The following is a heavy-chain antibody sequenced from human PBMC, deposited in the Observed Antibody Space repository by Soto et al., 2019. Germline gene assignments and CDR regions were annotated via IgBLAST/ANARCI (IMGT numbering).Heavy chain of an antibody. CDR1: GNTHTIYF. J-gene: IGHJ4*02. V-gene: IGHV1-2*02. D-gene: IGHD3-16*01. Sequence: QVQLVQSGAEVKQPGASVRVSCKASGNTHTIYFIHWLRQAPGQGLEGMGWINSVSGGTNYATRFRGRVSMTRDTSSATAFMDLSGLRSDDTAVYYCARGGSYYAHWGQGTLVTVSS. CDR2: INSVSGGT. CDR3: ARGGSYYAH.